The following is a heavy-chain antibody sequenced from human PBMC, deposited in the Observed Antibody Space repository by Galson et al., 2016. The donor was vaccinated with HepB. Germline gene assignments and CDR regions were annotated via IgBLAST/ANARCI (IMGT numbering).Heavy chain of an antibody. D-gene: IGHD3-16*01. J-gene: IGHJ3*02. V-gene: IGHV3-9*01. Sequence: SLRLSCAASGFVFSSYWMSWVRQAPGKGLEWVSGLGWNSYIIGYADSVKGRFTISRDNAQNSLYPQMRSLRAEDTAVYYCATDVRGGASDIWGQGTMVTVSS. CDR1: GFVFSSYW. CDR3: ATDVRGGASDI. CDR2: LGWNSYII.